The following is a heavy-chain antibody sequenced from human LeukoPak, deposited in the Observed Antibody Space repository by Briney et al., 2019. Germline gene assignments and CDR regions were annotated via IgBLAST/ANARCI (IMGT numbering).Heavy chain of an antibody. CDR3: ARRLTQYDCFDP. CDR1: GDSVSSNSVT. D-gene: IGHD2-2*01. Sequence: SQTLSLTCAISGDSVSSNSVTWNWIRQSPSRGLEWLGRTYYRSTWYNDYAVSVRGRITVNPDTSKNQFSLHLSSVTPEDTAVYYCARRLTQYDCFDPWGQGILVTVSS. CDR2: TYYRSTWYN. V-gene: IGHV6-1*01. J-gene: IGHJ5*02.